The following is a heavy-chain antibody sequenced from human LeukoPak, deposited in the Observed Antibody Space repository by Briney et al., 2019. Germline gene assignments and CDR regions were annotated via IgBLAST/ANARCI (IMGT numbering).Heavy chain of an antibody. V-gene: IGHV3-15*01. D-gene: IGHD5-12*01. CDR3: TTQRGGGYERQWFNAFDM. J-gene: IGHJ3*02. CDR2: MKSKSDDGTT. CDR1: VFPLSISC. Sequence: GGSETLSCALSVFPLSISCESGVRRSRGGGGVWVVHMKSKSDDGTTDFAAPVKGRFSIPRDDSNNTLYLHTNSLRTEDTAVYYCTTQRGGGYERQWFNAFDMWGQGTMVTVSS.